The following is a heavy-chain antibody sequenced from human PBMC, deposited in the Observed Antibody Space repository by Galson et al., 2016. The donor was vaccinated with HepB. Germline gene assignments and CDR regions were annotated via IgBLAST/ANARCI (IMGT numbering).Heavy chain of an antibody. J-gene: IGHJ6*02. CDR1: GDSVNRPNYY. Sequence: SETLSLTCTVSGDSVNRPNYYWSFIRQPPGKRLEWIGHIFYTGYTIYHPSLKGRVTISLDTSKIQFSLILSSVTAADTAVYYCARINYFDYGIDVWGQGTAVTVSS. V-gene: IGHV4-61*01. D-gene: IGHD3-22*01. CDR2: IFYTGYT. CDR3: ARINYFDYGIDV.